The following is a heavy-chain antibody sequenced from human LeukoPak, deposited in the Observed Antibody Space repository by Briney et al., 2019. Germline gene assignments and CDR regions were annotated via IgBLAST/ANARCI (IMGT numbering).Heavy chain of an antibody. J-gene: IGHJ4*02. V-gene: IGHV3-7*01. CDR1: GFTFSRFR. Sequence: GGSLRLSCAASGFTFSRFRMSWVRQRPGKGLEWVANINHDGSEIYYVDSVKGRFTVSTDNAKNSLYLQMTSLRAEDTAVYYCASSWGSAIDFWGQGTLVTVSS. D-gene: IGHD3-16*01. CDR2: INHDGSEI. CDR3: ASSWGSAIDF.